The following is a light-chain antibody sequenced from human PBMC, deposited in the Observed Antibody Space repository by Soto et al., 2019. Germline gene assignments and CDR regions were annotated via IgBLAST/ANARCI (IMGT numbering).Light chain of an antibody. CDR2: GAS. CDR3: QQYYSTRT. CDR1: QSVSSN. J-gene: IGKJ1*01. Sequence: EIVMTQSPATLSVSPGERATLSCRASQSVSSNLAWYQQKPGQAPRLLIYGASTRATGIPARFSGSGSGTDFTLTISSLQAEDVAVYYCQQYYSTRTFGQGTKV. V-gene: IGKV3-15*01.